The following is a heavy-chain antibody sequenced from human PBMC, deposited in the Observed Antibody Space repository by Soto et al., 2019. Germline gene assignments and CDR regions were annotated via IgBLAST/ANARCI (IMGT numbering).Heavy chain of an antibody. Sequence: QVQLVQSGAEVKKPGASVKVSCKASGYTFTSYYMHWVRQAPGQGLEWMGIINPSGGSTSYAQKFQGRVTMTRDTSTSTVYMELSSLRSEDTAVYYCARVRVIRFQPYHYFDYWGQGTLVTVSS. V-gene: IGHV1-46*01. J-gene: IGHJ4*02. D-gene: IGHD3-3*01. CDR3: ARVRVIRFQPYHYFDY. CDR1: GYTFTSYY. CDR2: INPSGGST.